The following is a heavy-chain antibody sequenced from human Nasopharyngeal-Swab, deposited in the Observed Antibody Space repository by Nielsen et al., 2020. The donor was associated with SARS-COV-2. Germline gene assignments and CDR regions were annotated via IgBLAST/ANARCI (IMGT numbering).Heavy chain of an antibody. D-gene: IGHD2-21*02. CDR2: ISAYNGNT. Sequence: ASVKVSSKASGYTFTSYGISWVRQAPGQGLEWMGWISAYNGNTNYAQKLQGRVTMTTDTSTSTAYMELRSLRSDDTAVYYCARGAIGRDRRSYYYYGMDVWGQGTTVTVSS. CDR3: ARGAIGRDRRSYYYYGMDV. CDR1: GYTFTSYG. J-gene: IGHJ6*02. V-gene: IGHV1-18*01.